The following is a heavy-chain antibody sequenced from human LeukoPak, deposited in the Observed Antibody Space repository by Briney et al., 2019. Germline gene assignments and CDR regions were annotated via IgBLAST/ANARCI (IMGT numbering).Heavy chain of an antibody. V-gene: IGHV1-46*01. CDR1: GYTFTSYY. CDR2: INPSGGST. CDR3: ASIRDYYDSSGYLDY. J-gene: IGHJ4*02. Sequence: ASVKVSCKASGYTFTSYYMHWVRQAPGQGLEWMGIINPSGGSTSYALKFQGRVTMTRDTSTSTVYMELSSLRSEDTAVYYCASIRDYYDSSGYLDYWGQGTLVTVSS. D-gene: IGHD3-22*01.